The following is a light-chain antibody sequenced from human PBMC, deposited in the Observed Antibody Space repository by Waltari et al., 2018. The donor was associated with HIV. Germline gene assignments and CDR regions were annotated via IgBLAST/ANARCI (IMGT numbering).Light chain of an antibody. CDR3: LQATEFPRT. J-gene: IGKJ1*01. CDR2: GAS. CDR1: RRPRHPNGNTY. V-gene: IGKV2-24*01. Sequence: EIVMTQAPLPSPVTVGQPDSMSCNSSRRPRHPNGNTYLAWCQQKLGQSPRLLIYGASGRASGIPGRITGSGAGTQFTLNISSLQAEDVAVYYCLQATEFPRTFGQGTRLEIK.